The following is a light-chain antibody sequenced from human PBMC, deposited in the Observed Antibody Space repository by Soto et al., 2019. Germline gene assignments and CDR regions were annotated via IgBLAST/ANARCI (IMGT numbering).Light chain of an antibody. CDR3: QSYDSSLINYV. J-gene: IGLJ1*01. V-gene: IGLV1-40*01. CDR1: TSNIGADYD. CDR2: GSS. Sequence: SVLTQPPSVSGAPGQRVTISCTGSTSNIGADYDVHWYQQLPGTAPKLLIYGSSDRPSGVPDRFSGSKSGTSASLAITGLQAEDEADYYCQSYDSSLINYVFGTGTKVTVL.